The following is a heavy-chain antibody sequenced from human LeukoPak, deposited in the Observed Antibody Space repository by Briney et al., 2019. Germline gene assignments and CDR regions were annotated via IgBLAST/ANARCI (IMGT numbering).Heavy chain of an antibody. Sequence: GGSLRLSCAASGFTFDDYTMHWVRQAPGKGLEWASLISWDGGTTYYAVSVKGRFTISRDNIKTSLYLEMNSLSSEDTAFYYCTKLADGYRGFNIWGQGTMVTVSS. CDR1: GFTFDDYT. V-gene: IGHV3-43*01. CDR2: ISWDGGTT. D-gene: IGHD5-24*01. CDR3: TKLADGYRGFNI. J-gene: IGHJ3*02.